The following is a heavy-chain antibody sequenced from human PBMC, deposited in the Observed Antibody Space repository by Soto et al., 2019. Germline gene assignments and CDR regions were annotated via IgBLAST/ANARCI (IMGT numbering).Heavy chain of an antibody. Sequence: QVQLQESGPGLVKASQTLSLTCNVSGGSISSGGYYWTWIRQHPGKGLEWIGNIHHSGSTFYNPSLTSRVSIPVDTSKNQCSLKLSSVTAEDTAVYFCVRGVLSWGQGTLVTVSS. J-gene: IGHJ1*01. D-gene: IGHD3-10*01. CDR2: IHHSGST. CDR1: GGSISSGGYY. V-gene: IGHV4-31*03. CDR3: VRGVLS.